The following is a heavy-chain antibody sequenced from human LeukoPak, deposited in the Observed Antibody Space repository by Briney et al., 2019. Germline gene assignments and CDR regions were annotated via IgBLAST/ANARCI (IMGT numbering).Heavy chain of an antibody. Sequence: SEALSLTCAVYGGSFSGYYWSWIRQPPGKGLEWIGEINHSGSTNYNPSLKSRVTISVDTSKNQFSLKLSSVTAADTAVYYCASSGRRITMVRGVITLAYWGQGTLVTVSS. CDR3: ASSGRRITMVRGVITLAY. CDR2: INHSGST. J-gene: IGHJ4*02. D-gene: IGHD3-10*01. V-gene: IGHV4-34*01. CDR1: GGSFSGYY.